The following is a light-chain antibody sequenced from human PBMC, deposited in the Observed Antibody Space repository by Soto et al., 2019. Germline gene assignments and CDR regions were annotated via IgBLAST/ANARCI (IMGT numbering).Light chain of an antibody. V-gene: IGKV1-5*01. CDR1: QSISSW. CDR3: KQSYSTPWT. J-gene: IGKJ1*01. CDR2: DAS. Sequence: DIQMTQSPSTLSASVGDRVTITCRASQSISSWLAWYQQKLGRAPRLLIYDASSLESGVPSRFSGSGYGTDFTLTISSLQPEDFATYHCKQSYSTPWTFGQGTKVDIK.